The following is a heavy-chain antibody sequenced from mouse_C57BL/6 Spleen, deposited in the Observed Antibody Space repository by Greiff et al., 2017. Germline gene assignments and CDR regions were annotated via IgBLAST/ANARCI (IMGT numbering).Heavy chain of an antibody. Sequence: EVKLMESEGGLVQPGSSMKLSCTASGFTFSDYYMAWVRQVPEKGLEWVANINYDGSSTYYLDSLKSRFIISRDNAKNILYLQMSSLKSEDTATYYCARDNPHYYAMDYWGQGTSVTVSS. CDR2: INYDGSST. CDR1: GFTFSDYY. CDR3: ARDNPHYYAMDY. J-gene: IGHJ4*01. V-gene: IGHV5-16*01.